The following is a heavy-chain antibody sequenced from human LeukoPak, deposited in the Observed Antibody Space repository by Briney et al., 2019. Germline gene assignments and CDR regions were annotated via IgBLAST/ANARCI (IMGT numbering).Heavy chain of an antibody. CDR1: GFTFSSYA. D-gene: IGHD3-22*01. CDR3: AKLCITMIVVVTPDAFDI. J-gene: IGHJ3*02. Sequence: GGSLRLSCAASGFTFSSYAMHWVRQAPGKGLEWVAVISYDGSNKYYADSVKGRFTISRDNSKNTLYLQMNSLRAEDTAVYYCAKLCITMIVVVTPDAFDIWGQGTMVTVSS. CDR2: ISYDGSNK. V-gene: IGHV3-30-3*02.